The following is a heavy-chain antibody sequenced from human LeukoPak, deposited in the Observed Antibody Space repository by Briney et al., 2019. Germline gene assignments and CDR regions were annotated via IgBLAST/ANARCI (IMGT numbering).Heavy chain of an antibody. Sequence: SVKVSCTASGYTFTSYGISWVRQAPGRGLEWMGGIIPIFGTANYAQKFQGRVTITTDESTSTAYMELSSLRSEDTAVYYCATDYHDFWSGYCYWGQGTLVTVSS. CDR1: GYTFTSYG. CDR3: ATDYHDFWSGYCY. CDR2: IIPIFGTA. D-gene: IGHD3-3*01. V-gene: IGHV1-69*05. J-gene: IGHJ4*02.